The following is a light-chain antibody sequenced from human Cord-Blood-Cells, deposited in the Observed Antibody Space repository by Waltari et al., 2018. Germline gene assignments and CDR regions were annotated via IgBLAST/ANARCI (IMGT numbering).Light chain of an antibody. CDR2: KVS. CDR1: QSLVHSDGNTY. CDR3: MQGTHWLYT. V-gene: IGKV2-30*02. Sequence: DVVMTQSPLSLPVTLGQPASSSCRSSQSLVHSDGNTYLNWFQQRPGQSPRRLIYKVSNRDSGVPDRFSGSGSGTDFTLKISRVEAEDVGVYYCMQGTHWLYTFGQGTKLEIK. J-gene: IGKJ2*01.